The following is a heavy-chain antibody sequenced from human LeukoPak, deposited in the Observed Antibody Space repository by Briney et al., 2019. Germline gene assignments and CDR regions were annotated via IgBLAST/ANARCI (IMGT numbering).Heavy chain of an antibody. D-gene: IGHD6-13*01. Sequence: SETLSLTCTVSGGSISSSSYYWGWIRQPPGTGLEWIGSIYYSGSTYYNPSLKSRVTISVDTSKNQFSLKLSSVTAADTAVYYCARVGTLYSSSWYYFDYWGQGTLVTVSS. J-gene: IGHJ4*02. CDR1: GGSISSSSYY. CDR3: ARVGTLYSSSWYYFDY. V-gene: IGHV4-39*07. CDR2: IYYSGST.